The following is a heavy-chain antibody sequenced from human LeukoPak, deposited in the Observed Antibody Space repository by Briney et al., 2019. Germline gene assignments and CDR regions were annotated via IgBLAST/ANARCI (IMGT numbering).Heavy chain of an antibody. CDR3: ARDRGGPRYCSGGSCYGYYYYGMDV. Sequence: PGGSLRLSCAASGFTFSSYTMHWVRQAPGKGLEGVAVISYDGSNEYYADSVKGRFTISSDSSKNTLYLQMNSLRAEDTAVYYCARDRGGPRYCSGGSCYGYYYYGMDVWGQGTTVTVSS. J-gene: IGHJ6*02. CDR1: GFTFSSYT. V-gene: IGHV3-30-3*01. D-gene: IGHD2-15*01. CDR2: ISYDGSNE.